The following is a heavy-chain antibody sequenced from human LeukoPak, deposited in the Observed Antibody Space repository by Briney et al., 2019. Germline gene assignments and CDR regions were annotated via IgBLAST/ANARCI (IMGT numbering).Heavy chain of an antibody. D-gene: IGHD3-10*01. CDR2: IRYDGSNK. CDR3: AKGFGLSAFRFDP. CDR1: GFTFSSYG. J-gene: IGHJ5*02. V-gene: IGHV3-30*02. Sequence: GGSLRLSCAASGFTFSSYGMHWVRQAPGKGLEWVAFIRYDGSNKCYADSVKGRFTISRDNSKNTLYLQMNSLRAEDTAVYYCAKGFGLSAFRFDPWGQGTLVTVSS.